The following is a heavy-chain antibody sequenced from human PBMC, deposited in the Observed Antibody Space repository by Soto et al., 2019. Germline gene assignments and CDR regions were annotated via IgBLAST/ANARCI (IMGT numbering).Heavy chain of an antibody. CDR1: GFTFSSYS. CDR2: ISSSSSYI. J-gene: IGHJ6*03. V-gene: IGHV3-21*01. CDR3: ARENYYMDV. Sequence: EVQLVESGGGLVKPGGSLRLSCAASGFTFSSYSMNWVRQAPGKGLEWVSSISSSSSYIYYADSVKGRFTISRDNAKNSLYRKIKSLRAEDTAVYYCARENYYMDVWGKGTPVTVSS.